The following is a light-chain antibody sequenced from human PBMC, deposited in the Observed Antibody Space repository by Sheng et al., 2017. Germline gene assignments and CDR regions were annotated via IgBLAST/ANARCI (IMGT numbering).Light chain of an antibody. V-gene: IGLV3-1*01. Sequence: SYELTQPPSVSVSPGQTASIPCSGDKLGNRYASWYQQKPGXSPVLVIYEDNKRPSGIPXRFSGSNSGNTATLTISGTQAMDEADYYCQAWDNSIVVFGGGTKLTVL. CDR2: EDN. CDR3: QAWDNSIVV. CDR1: KLGNRY. J-gene: IGLJ2*01.